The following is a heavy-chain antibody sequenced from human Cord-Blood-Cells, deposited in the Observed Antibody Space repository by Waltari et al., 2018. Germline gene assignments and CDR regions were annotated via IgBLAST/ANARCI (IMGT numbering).Heavy chain of an antibody. CDR2: INHSGST. CDR1: GYSISIGYY. D-gene: IGHD3-3*01. CDR3: ARDRRVLEWLSTTDAFDI. V-gene: IGHV4-38-2*02. Sequence: QVQLQESGPGLVKPSETLSLTCAVSGYSISIGYYWGWIRQPPGKGLEWIGSINHSGSTYYNPSLKSRVTISVDTSKNQFSLKLSSVTAADTSVYYCARDRRVLEWLSTTDAFDIWGQGTMVTVSS. J-gene: IGHJ3*02.